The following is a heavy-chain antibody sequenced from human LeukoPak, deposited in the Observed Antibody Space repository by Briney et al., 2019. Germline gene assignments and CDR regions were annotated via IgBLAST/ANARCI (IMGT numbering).Heavy chain of an antibody. CDR1: GFTFSDHY. J-gene: IGHJ3*02. D-gene: IGHD2-15*01. CDR2: SRNKANRYTT. Sequence: GGSLRLSCAASGFTFSDHYMDWVRQTPGKGLEWVGRSRNKANRYTTEYAASVKGRFTISRDESKNSLCLQMNSLKTEDTAVYYCARGYHSFDIWGQGTMVTVSS. CDR3: ARGYHSFDI. V-gene: IGHV3-72*01.